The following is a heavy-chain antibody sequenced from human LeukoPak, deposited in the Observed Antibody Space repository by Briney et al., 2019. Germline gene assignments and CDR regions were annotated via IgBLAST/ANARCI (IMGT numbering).Heavy chain of an antibody. CDR1: VGTFISYA. CDR3: TYGSGSYYVFDY. D-gene: IGHD3-10*01. CDR2: IIPILGIA. J-gene: IGHJ4*02. Sequence: SVTVSFKSSVGTFISYAISWVRQAPGQGLDWMGRIIPILGIANYAQKFQGRVTITADKSTSTAYMELSSLRSEDTAVYYCTYGSGSYYVFDYWGQGTLVTVSS. V-gene: IGHV1-69*04.